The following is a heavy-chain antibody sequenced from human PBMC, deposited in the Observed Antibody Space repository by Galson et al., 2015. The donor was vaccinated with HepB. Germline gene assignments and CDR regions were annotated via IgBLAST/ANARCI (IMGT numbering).Heavy chain of an antibody. V-gene: IGHV3-30*04. Sequence: SLRLSCAASGFTFSSYAMHWVRQAPGKGLEWVAVISYDGSNKYYADSVKGRFTISRDSSKNTLYLQMNSLRAEDTAVYYCARRFGESIDDAFDIWGQGTMVTVSS. J-gene: IGHJ3*02. CDR2: ISYDGSNK. CDR3: ARRFGESIDDAFDI. CDR1: GFTFSSYA. D-gene: IGHD3-10*01.